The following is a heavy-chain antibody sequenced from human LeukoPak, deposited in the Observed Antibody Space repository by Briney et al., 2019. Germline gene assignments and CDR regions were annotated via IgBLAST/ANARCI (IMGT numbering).Heavy chain of an antibody. CDR1: GFTFSSYA. CDR3: AKRHCTITACFNYWYNYDH. Sequence: PGGSLRLSCAASGFTFSSYAMSWVRQAPGQGLEWVSVISDSGDTTYYADSVKGRFTISRDNSKNTLFLQMTSLRAEDTALYFCAKRHCTITACFNYWYNYDHWGQGALVTVSS. D-gene: IGHD2-2*01. J-gene: IGHJ4*02. CDR2: ISDSGDTT. V-gene: IGHV3-23*01.